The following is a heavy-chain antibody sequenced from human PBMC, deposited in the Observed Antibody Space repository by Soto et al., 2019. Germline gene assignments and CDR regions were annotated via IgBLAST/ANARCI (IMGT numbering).Heavy chain of an antibody. V-gene: IGHV3-73*01. Sequence: GGSLRLSCAASGFTFSGSAVHWVRQASGKGLEWVGRIRSKSNYYATSYAASVKGRFTISRDDSKNTAYLQMTSLTIEDTAVYYCTTPPASFGPVASMDVWGQGTTVTVSS. CDR2: IRSKSNYYAT. J-gene: IGHJ6*02. D-gene: IGHD3-3*01. CDR3: TTPPASFGPVASMDV. CDR1: GFTFSGSA.